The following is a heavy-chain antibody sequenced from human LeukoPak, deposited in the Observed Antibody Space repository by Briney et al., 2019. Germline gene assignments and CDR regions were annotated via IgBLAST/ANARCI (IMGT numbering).Heavy chain of an antibody. D-gene: IGHD2-8*01. V-gene: IGHV3-64D*06. CDR1: GFTFSSYT. CDR3: VRDPNWFDP. CDR2: ISSNGGST. Sequence: PGGSLRLTCSAPGFTFSSYTMHWLRQAPGKGLEYVSGISSNGGSTYYADSVKDRFTISRDNSKNTLYLQMGSLRVEDTAVYYCVRDPNWFDPWGQGTLVTVSS. J-gene: IGHJ5*02.